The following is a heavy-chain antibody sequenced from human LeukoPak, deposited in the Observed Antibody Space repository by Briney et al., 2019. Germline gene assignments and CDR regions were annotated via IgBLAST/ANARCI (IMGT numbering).Heavy chain of an antibody. J-gene: IGHJ5*02. V-gene: IGHV4-30-2*01. CDR2: IYHSGST. CDR1: GGSISSGGYS. Sequence: PSETLSLTCAVSGGSISSGGYSWSWTRQPPGKGLEWIGYIYHSGSTYYNPSLKSRVTISVDRSKNQFSLKLGSVTAADTAVYYCARQQIGDYYDSSGYPNWFDPWGQGTLVTVSS. CDR3: ARQQIGDYYDSSGYPNWFDP. D-gene: IGHD3-22*01.